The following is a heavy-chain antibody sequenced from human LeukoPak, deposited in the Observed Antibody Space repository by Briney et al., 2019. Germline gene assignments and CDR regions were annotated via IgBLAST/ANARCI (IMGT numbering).Heavy chain of an antibody. D-gene: IGHD4-17*01. V-gene: IGHV4-59*01. Sequence: PSETLSLTCAVSGGSISTYYWIWIRQPPGKGLEWIGYIYHGGSAMYSPSLRSRVTISVDRPNNHFSLKLTSVTAADTAVYFCAITTRDDFGEYFFDYWGQGTLVTVSS. J-gene: IGHJ4*02. CDR1: GGSISTYY. CDR3: AITTRDDFGEYFFDY. CDR2: IYHGGSA.